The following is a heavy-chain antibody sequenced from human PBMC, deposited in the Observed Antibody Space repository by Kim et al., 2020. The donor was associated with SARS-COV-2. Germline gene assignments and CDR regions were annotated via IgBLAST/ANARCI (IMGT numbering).Heavy chain of an antibody. CDR1: GGSFSGYY. CDR3: ARSYDYVWGSYRYSTPHGPHAFDI. Sequence: SETLSLTCAVYGGSFSGYYWSWIRQPPGKGLEWIGEINHSGSTNYNPSLKSRVTISVDTSKNQFSLKLSSVTAADTAVYYCARSYDYVWGSYRYSTPHGPHAFDIWGQGTMVTVSS. V-gene: IGHV4-34*01. CDR2: INHSGST. J-gene: IGHJ3*02. D-gene: IGHD3-16*02.